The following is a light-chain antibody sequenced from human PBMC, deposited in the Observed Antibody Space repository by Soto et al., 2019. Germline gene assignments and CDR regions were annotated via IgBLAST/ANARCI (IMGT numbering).Light chain of an antibody. CDR2: DVS. J-gene: IGLJ1*01. V-gene: IGLV2-14*03. Sequence: QSALTQPASVSGSPGQSITLSCTGTSSDVGGYNFVSWYQQYPGKVPKLMIYDVSNRPSGVSNRFSGSKSGNTASLTISGLQAEDEAGYYCSSYTSSSTLEVFGTGTKLTVL. CDR3: SSYTSSSTLEV. CDR1: SSDVGGYNF.